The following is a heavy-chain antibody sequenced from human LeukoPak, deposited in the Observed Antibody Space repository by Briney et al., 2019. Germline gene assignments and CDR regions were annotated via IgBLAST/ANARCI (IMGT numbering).Heavy chain of an antibody. Sequence: GGSLRLSCAASGFTFSSYEMKWVRQAPGKGLGWVSYISSSGSTIYYADSVKGRFTISRDNAKNSLYLQMNSLRVEDTAVYYCARLFYYDSSGVYGMDVWGQGATVTVSS. CDR2: ISSSGSTI. J-gene: IGHJ6*02. CDR1: GFTFSSYE. V-gene: IGHV3-48*03. D-gene: IGHD3-22*01. CDR3: ARLFYYDSSGVYGMDV.